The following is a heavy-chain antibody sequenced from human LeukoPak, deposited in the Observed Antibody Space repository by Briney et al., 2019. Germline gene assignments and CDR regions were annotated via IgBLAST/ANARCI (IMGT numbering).Heavy chain of an antibody. Sequence: GGSLRLSCAASGFTFSDYYMTWIRQAPGKGLEWVSYISSSGSTIYYADSVKGRFTISRDNAKNSLYLQMNSLRAEDTAAYYCARDQGDQQLALDYWGQGTLVTVSS. CDR2: ISSSGSTI. CDR1: GFTFSDYY. CDR3: ARDQGDQQLALDY. J-gene: IGHJ4*02. V-gene: IGHV3-11*01. D-gene: IGHD6-13*01.